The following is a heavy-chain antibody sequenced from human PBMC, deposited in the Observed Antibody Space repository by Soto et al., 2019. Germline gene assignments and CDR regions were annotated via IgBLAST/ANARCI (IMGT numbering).Heavy chain of an antibody. CDR2: ISYDGSKK. CDR3: ARDCGERGSGCLDY. J-gene: IGHJ4*02. V-gene: IGHV3-30-3*01. D-gene: IGHD6-19*01. Sequence: QVQLVESGGGVVEPGRSLRPSCAASGFTFSSYAMHWVRQAPDKGRAWVAVISYDGSKKYYADSVKGRFTISRDNSKNTLYLRMHSLRAEDTAVYYWARDCGERGSGCLDYWGQGTLVTVAS. CDR1: GFTFSSYA.